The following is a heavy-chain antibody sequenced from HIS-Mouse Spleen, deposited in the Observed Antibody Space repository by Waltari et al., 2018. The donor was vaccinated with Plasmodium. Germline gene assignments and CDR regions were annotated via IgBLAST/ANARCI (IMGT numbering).Heavy chain of an antibody. CDR1: GGSISSYY. CDR2: IYYSGST. V-gene: IGHV4-59*01. Sequence: QVQLQESGPGLVKPSETLSLTCTVSGGSISSYYWSWIRQPPGKGLEWIGYIYYSGSTNYNPSLKSRVTISVDTSKNQFSLKLSSVTAADTAVYYCARGVLLANGRQIDAFDIWGQGTMVTVSS. CDR3: ARGVLLANGRQIDAFDI. J-gene: IGHJ3*02. D-gene: IGHD3-3*01.